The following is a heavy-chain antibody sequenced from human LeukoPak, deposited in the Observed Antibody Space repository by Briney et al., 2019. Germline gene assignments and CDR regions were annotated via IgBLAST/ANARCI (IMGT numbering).Heavy chain of an antibody. CDR2: ISSGSRYI. D-gene: IGHD5-24*01. CDR3: ARAANDGYNTILDY. J-gene: IGHJ4*02. Sequence: GGSLRLSCAASGFTFSSYGMNWVRHAPGEGLEWVSSISSGSRYIYYADSVKGRFAISRDNAKNSLYLQMNSLRAEDTAVYYCARAANDGYNTILDYWGQGTLVTVSS. V-gene: IGHV3-21*01. CDR1: GFTFSSYG.